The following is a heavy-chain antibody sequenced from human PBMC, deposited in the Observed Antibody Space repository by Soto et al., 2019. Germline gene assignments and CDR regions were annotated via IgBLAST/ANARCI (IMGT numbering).Heavy chain of an antibody. D-gene: IGHD6-13*01. J-gene: IGHJ5*02. V-gene: IGHV3-48*01. Sequence: EVQLVESGGGLVQPGGSLRLSCAASGFTFSSYSMNWVRQAPGKGLEWVSYISSSSTIYYEDSVKGRFPISRDNAKNSLYLQMNSLRAEDTAVYYCARHPERIAEIGWFDPWGQGTLVTVSS. CDR1: GFTFSSYS. CDR3: ARHPERIAEIGWFDP. CDR2: ISSSSTI.